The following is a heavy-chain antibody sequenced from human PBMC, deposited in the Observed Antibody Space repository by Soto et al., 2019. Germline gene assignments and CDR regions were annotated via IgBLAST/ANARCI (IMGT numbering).Heavy chain of an antibody. CDR3: ARVAY. J-gene: IGHJ4*02. CDR1: VFTFIRVS. V-gene: IGHV3-21*01. Sequence: GGSLRLSCESSVFTFIRVSMNWVRQVPGKGLEWVASISSASSETWYADSVKGRFIISRDNAQNSLFLQMSTLRPEDSAIYYCARVAYWGPGTQVTVS. CDR2: ISSASSET.